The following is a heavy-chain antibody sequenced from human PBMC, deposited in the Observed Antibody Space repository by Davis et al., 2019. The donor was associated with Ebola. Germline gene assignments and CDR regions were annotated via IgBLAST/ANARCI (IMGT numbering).Heavy chain of an antibody. CDR3: ARSGLSFGVVKYHYGMDV. V-gene: IGHV3-23*01. D-gene: IGHD3-3*01. CDR1: VITFSSYA. CDR2: ISGSGGST. J-gene: IGHJ6*04. Sequence: GESLKISCAASVITFSSYAMTWVRQAQGKGLEWVSAISGSGGSTYYADSVKGRFTISRDNSKKTMYLQMNSLRAEDTAVYYCARSGLSFGVVKYHYGMDVWGKGTTVTVSS.